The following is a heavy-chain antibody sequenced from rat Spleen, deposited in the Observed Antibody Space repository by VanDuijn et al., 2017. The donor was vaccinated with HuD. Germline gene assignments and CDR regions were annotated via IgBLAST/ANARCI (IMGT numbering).Heavy chain of an antibody. CDR3: TRDPGYYFDY. CDR1: GFTFSRYW. J-gene: IGHJ2*01. D-gene: IGHD1-4*01. Sequence: EVQLVETGGGLVQPGRSLKLSCVASGFTFSRYWMTWIRQAPGEGLQWVASISNSGGSTYYPDSVKGRFTVSRDNAKSTLYLQMNSLRSEDTATYYCTRDPGYYFDYWGQGVMVTVSS. CDR2: ISNSGGST. V-gene: IGHV5-31*01.